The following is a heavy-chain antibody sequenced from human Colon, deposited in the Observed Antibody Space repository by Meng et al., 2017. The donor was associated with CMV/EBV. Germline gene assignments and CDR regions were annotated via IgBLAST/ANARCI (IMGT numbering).Heavy chain of an antibody. V-gene: IGHV3-21*06. Sequence: GGSLRLSCAASGFTFNTYNMNWVRQAPGKGLEWVSSISSDSSYIYYAESLKGRFTISRDNSKNTLSLQMNILRAEDTAVYYCVREKVGPGDGMDVWGQGTTVTVSS. CDR3: VREKVGPGDGMDV. CDR1: GFTFNTYN. J-gene: IGHJ6*02. CDR2: ISSDSSYI.